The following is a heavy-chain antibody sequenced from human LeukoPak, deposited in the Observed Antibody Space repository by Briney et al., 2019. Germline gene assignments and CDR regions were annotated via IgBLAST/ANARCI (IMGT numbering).Heavy chain of an antibody. Sequence: PSETLSLTCAVYGGSFSGYYWSWIRQPPGKGLEWIGEITHSGRTNFNPSLKSRAAISVDTSKNQFSLKLNSLTAADTAVYYCARIFRDSSGYYYVNHFDYWGQGTLVTV. J-gene: IGHJ4*02. CDR2: ITHSGRT. CDR3: ARIFRDSSGYYYVNHFDY. V-gene: IGHV4-34*01. CDR1: GGSFSGYY. D-gene: IGHD3-22*01.